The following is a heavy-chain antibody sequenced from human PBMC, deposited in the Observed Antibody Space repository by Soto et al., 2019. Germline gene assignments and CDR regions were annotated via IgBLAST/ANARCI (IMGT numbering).Heavy chain of an antibody. CDR3: ARDLGSAYYYGMDI. Sequence: QVPVVQSGAEVKKPGSSVKVSCKASGGTFSSYTINWVRQAPGQGLEWMGGIIPGLGTADYVQKFQGRVTITADESTSTAYMELSSLTSEDTAVYYCARDLGSAYYYGMDIWGQGTTVTVSS. CDR1: GGTFSSYT. J-gene: IGHJ6*02. CDR2: IIPGLGTA. V-gene: IGHV1-69*01. D-gene: IGHD3-10*01.